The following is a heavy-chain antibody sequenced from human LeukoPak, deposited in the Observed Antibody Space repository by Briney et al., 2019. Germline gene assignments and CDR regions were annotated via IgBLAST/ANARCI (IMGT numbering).Heavy chain of an antibody. D-gene: IGHD3-22*01. Sequence: PGGSLRLSCAASGFTFNHYGMHWVRQAPGKGLEWVAVIWYDGNTTYYSDSVKGRFTISRDNSKNTLYLQMNRLRSEDSAVYYCARDDSNGVGQYWGQGTLVTVSS. CDR2: IWYDGNTT. CDR1: GFTFNHYG. V-gene: IGHV3-33*01. J-gene: IGHJ4*02. CDR3: ARDDSNGVGQY.